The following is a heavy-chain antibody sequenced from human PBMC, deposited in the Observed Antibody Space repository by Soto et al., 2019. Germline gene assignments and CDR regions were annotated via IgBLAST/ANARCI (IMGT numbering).Heavy chain of an antibody. V-gene: IGHV4-4*02. CDR3: ARVVGYGFYFYALDV. D-gene: IGHD5-18*01. Sequence: SETLSLTCAVSGDSISSSNWWSWVRQPPGKGLEWIGEIYHSGSTNYNPSLKSRVTISLDKSKSQFSLRLSSVTAADTAVYYCARVVGYGFYFYALDVWGQGTTVTVSS. CDR1: GDSISSSNW. CDR2: IYHSGST. J-gene: IGHJ6*02.